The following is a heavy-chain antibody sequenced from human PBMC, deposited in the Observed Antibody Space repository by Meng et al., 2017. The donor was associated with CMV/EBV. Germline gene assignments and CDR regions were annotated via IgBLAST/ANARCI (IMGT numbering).Heavy chain of an antibody. D-gene: IGHD3-3*01. V-gene: IGHV3-48*04. Sequence: GGSLRLSCAASGFTFSSYSMNWVRQAPGKGLEWVSYISSSSSTIYYADSVKGRFTISRDNAKNSLYLQMNSLRAEDTDVYYCAREVEKWLLLVRTWYYYGMDVWGQGTTVTVSS. CDR3: AREVEKWLLLVRTWYYYGMDV. CDR1: GFTFSSYS. J-gene: IGHJ6*02. CDR2: ISSSSSTI.